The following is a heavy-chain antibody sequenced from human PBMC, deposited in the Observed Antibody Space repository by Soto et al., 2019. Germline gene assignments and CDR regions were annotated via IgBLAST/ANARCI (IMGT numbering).Heavy chain of an antibody. V-gene: IGHV3-23*01. CDR3: AKVLSSGSYSGALEY. CDR1: GFSITSFA. Sequence: PGGSLRLSCVASGFSITSFAMSWVRPAPGKGLEWASAISASGGSTYADSVKGRFTISRDNSKNTLYLQMNSLRVEDTAVYYCAKVLSSGSYSGALEYWGQGALVTVSS. CDR2: ISASGGST. D-gene: IGHD1-26*01. J-gene: IGHJ4*02.